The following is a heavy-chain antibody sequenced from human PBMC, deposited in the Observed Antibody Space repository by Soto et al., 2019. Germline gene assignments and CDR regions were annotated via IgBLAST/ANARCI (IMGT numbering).Heavy chain of an antibody. CDR3: ARPQKRYSSSWYYFDY. J-gene: IGHJ4*02. D-gene: IGHD6-13*01. CDR2: INHSGST. CDR1: GGSFSGYY. V-gene: IGHV4-34*01. Sequence: QVQLQQWGAGLLKPSETLSLTCAVYGGSFSGYYWSWIRQPPGKGLEWIGEINHSGSTNYNPSLKSRVTISVETSKNQFSLKLSSVTAADTAVYYCARPQKRYSSSWYYFDYWGQGTLVTVSS.